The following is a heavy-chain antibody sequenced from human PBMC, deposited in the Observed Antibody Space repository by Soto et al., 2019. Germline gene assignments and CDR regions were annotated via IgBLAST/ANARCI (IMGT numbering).Heavy chain of an antibody. J-gene: IGHJ6*02. CDR1: GYSFTSYW. CDR2: IDPSDSYT. D-gene: IGHD1-26*01. Sequence: LKISCKGSGYSFTSYWISWVRQMPGKGLEWMGRIDPSDSYTNYSPSFQGHVTISADKSISTAYLQWSSLKASDTAMYYCARGATSQLNYYYGMDVWGQGTTVTVSS. CDR3: ARGATSQLNYYYGMDV. V-gene: IGHV5-10-1*01.